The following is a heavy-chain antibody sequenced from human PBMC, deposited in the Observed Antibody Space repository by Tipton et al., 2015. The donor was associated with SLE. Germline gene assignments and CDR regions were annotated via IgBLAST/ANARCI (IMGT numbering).Heavy chain of an antibody. CDR3: ARGPPLALGGLDY. D-gene: IGHD5-12*01. V-gene: IGHV4-34*01. J-gene: IGHJ4*02. Sequence: SRVTISVDTSKNQFSLKLSSVTAADTAVYYCARGPPLALGGLDYWGQGTLVTVSS.